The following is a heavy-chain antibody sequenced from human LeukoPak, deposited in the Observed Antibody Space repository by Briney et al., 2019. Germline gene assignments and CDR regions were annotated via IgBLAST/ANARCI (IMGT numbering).Heavy chain of an antibody. CDR2: ISGSGGST. V-gene: IGHV3-23*01. D-gene: IGHD3-3*01. J-gene: IGHJ4*02. Sequence: GGSLRLSCAASGFTFSSYAMSWARQAPGKGLEWVSAISGSGGSTYYADSVKGRFTISRDNSKNTLYLQMNSLRAEDTAVYYCAKDRDMYYDFWSGYSPFDYWGQGTLVTVSS. CDR1: GFTFSSYA. CDR3: AKDRDMYYDFWSGYSPFDY.